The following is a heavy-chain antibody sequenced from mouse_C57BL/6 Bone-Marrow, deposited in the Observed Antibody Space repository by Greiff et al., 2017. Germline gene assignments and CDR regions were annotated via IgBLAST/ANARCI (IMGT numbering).Heavy chain of an antibody. CDR3: ARRGDWFAY. CDR2: IYPGSGST. V-gene: IGHV1-55*01. J-gene: IGHJ3*01. CDR1: GYTFTSYW. Sequence: QVHVKQPGAELVKPGASVKMSCKASGYTFTSYWITWVKQRPGQGLAWIGEIYPGSGSTNYNEKFKSKATLTVDTSSSAAYMQLSSLTSEDSAVYYCARRGDWFAYWGQGTLVTVSA.